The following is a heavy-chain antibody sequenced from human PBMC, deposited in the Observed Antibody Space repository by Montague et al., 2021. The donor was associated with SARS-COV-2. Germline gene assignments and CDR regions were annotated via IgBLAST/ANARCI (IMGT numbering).Heavy chain of an antibody. V-gene: IGHV4-59*01. CDR2: IYYSGST. CDR1: GGSISSYY. CDR3: ARDLVERSSWGTYYYYGMDV. J-gene: IGHJ6*02. D-gene: IGHD6-13*01. Sequence: SETLSLTCTVSGGSISSYYWSWIRQPPGKGLEWIGYIYYSGSTNYNPSFKSRVTISVDTSKNQFSLKLSSVTAADTAVYYCARDLVERSSWGTYYYYGMDVWGQGTTVTVSS.